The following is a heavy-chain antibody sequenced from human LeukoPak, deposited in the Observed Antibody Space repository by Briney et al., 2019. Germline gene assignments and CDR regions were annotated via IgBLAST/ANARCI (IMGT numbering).Heavy chain of an antibody. Sequence: QPGGSLRLSCAASGFTFSSYGMHWVRQAPGKGLEWVAVIWYDGSNKYYADSVKGRFTISRDNSKNTLYLQMNSLRAEDTAVYYCAKAAYCSGGSCYHFDYWGQGTLVTVSS. CDR2: IWYDGSNK. CDR3: AKAAYCSGGSCYHFDY. J-gene: IGHJ4*02. CDR1: GFTFSSYG. V-gene: IGHV3-33*06. D-gene: IGHD2-15*01.